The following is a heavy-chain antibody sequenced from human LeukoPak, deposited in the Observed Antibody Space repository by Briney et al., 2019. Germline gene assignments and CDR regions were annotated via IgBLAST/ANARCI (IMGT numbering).Heavy chain of an antibody. CDR1: GFTFSGHW. J-gene: IGHJ4*02. D-gene: IGHD6-19*01. V-gene: IGHV3-7*01. Sequence: GGSLRLSCAASGFTFSGHWMSWVRQAPGKGLEWVANINQGGSDKYYVDSVKGRFTISRDNANNLLYLQMNSLRAEDTAVYYCASSSGWYEPLYFDYWGQGTLVTVSS. CDR2: INQGGSDK. CDR3: ASSSGWYEPLYFDY.